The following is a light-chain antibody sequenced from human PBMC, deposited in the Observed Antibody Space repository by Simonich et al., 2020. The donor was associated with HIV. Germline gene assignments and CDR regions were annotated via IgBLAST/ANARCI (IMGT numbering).Light chain of an antibody. Sequence: DIVMTQSPLSLSVTPGQSASISCKSSQSLLHRDGKTYLYWYLQKPGQSPQLLMYECSNRFSGVPDRFSGSGSGTDFTLKISRVEAEDAGVYYCMEGTHLKTFGPGTKVDIK. CDR1: QSLLHRDGKTY. CDR3: MEGTHLKT. V-gene: IGKV2-29*02. CDR2: ECS. J-gene: IGKJ3*01.